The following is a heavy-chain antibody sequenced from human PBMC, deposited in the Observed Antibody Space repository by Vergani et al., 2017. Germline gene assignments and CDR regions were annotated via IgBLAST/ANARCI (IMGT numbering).Heavy chain of an antibody. CDR2: ISGSGGFT. J-gene: IGHJ4*02. CDR1: GFTFTNFA. CDR3: AKDSGWELREDYFDY. Sequence: EVQLLESGGNLVQPGGSLRLSCAASGFTFTNFAMTWVRQAPGEGLEWVSGISGSGGFTYYADSVKGRFTISRDNSKNTLYLQMNSLRAEDTAVYYCAKDSGWELREDYFDYWGQGTLVTISS. V-gene: IGHV3-23*01. D-gene: IGHD1-26*01.